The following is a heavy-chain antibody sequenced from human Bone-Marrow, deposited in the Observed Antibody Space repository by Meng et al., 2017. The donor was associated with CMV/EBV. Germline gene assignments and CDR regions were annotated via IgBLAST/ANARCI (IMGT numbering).Heavy chain of an antibody. D-gene: IGHD2-21*01. V-gene: IGHV4-34*01. CDR1: GGSFSDYY. CDR2: IYYSGST. Sequence: SEPLSLTCAVYGGSFSDYYWSWIRQPPGKGLEWIGSIYYSGSTYYNPSLKSRVTISVDTSKNQFSLKLSSVTAADTAVYYCAREYCGGDCYFGGWFDPWGQGTLVTVSS. CDR3: AREYCGGDCYFGGWFDP. J-gene: IGHJ5*02.